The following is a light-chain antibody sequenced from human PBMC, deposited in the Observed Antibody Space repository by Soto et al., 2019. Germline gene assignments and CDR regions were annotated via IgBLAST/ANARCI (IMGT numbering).Light chain of an antibody. CDR2: GAS. Sequence: EIVLTQSPGTLSLSPGERATLSCRASPSVSGSNLAWYQQKPGQAPRLVIYGASSRATGIPDRFSGSGSGTDFTLTINRLEPEDFAVYYCQQYGSSRWTFGQGTKVDIK. J-gene: IGKJ1*01. CDR1: PSVSGSN. V-gene: IGKV3-20*01. CDR3: QQYGSSRWT.